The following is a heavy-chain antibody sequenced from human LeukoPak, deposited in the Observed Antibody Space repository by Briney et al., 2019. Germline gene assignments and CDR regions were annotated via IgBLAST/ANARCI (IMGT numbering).Heavy chain of an antibody. Sequence: LSCAASGFTFSDYYMSWIRQPPGKGLEWIGEINHSGSTNYNPSLKSRVTISVDTSKNQFSLKLSSVTAADTAVYYCARDLTYGMDVWGQGTTVTVSS. CDR1: GFTFSDYY. CDR2: INHSGST. CDR3: ARDLTYGMDV. V-gene: IGHV4-34*01. J-gene: IGHJ6*02.